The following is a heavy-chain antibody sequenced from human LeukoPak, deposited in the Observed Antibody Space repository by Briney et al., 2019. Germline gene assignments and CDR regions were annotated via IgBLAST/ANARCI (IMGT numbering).Heavy chain of an antibody. J-gene: IGHJ3*02. CDR2: IYYSGST. V-gene: IGHV4-39*07. CDR1: GGSFSSYY. Sequence: SETLSLTCAVYGGSFSSYYWGWIRQPPGKGLEWIGSIYYSGSTYYNPSLKSRVTISVDTSKNQFSLKLSSVTAADTAVYYCANIVGAPSDAFDIWGQGTMVTVSS. D-gene: IGHD1-26*01. CDR3: ANIVGAPSDAFDI.